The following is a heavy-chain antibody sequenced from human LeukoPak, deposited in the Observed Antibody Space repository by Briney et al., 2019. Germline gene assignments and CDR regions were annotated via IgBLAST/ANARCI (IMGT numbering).Heavy chain of an antibody. V-gene: IGHV4-59*08. D-gene: IGHD1-26*01. Sequence: PSETLSLTCTVSGGSISSYYWSWIRQPPGKGLEWIGYIYYSGSTNYNPSLKSRVTISVDTSKNQFSLKLSSVTAADTAVYYCARLPSSGSYWGVNWFDPWGQGTLVTVSS. J-gene: IGHJ5*02. CDR3: ARLPSSGSYWGVNWFDP. CDR1: GGSISSYY. CDR2: IYYSGST.